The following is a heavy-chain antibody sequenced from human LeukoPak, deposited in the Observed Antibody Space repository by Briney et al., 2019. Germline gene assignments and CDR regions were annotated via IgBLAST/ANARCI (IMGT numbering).Heavy chain of an antibody. CDR1: GGTLSSYA. Sequence: ASVKVSCKASGGTLSSYAISWVRQAPGQGLEWMGRIIPIFGIANYAQKFQGRVTITADKSTSTAYMELSSLRSEDTAVYYCAREGGEAYYYDSSGYYYYDYWGQGTLVTVSS. CDR3: AREGGEAYYYDSSGYYYYDY. V-gene: IGHV1-69*04. J-gene: IGHJ4*02. D-gene: IGHD3-22*01. CDR2: IIPIFGIA.